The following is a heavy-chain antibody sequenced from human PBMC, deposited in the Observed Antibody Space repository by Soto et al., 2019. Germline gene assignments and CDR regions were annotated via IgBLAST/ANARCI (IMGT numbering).Heavy chain of an antibody. CDR2: IWYDGSNK. CDR3: ARESATMGYYYYMDV. CDR1: GFTFSSYG. V-gene: IGHV3-33*01. D-gene: IGHD5-12*01. Sequence: GGSLRLSCAASGFTFSSYGMHWVRQAPGKGLEWVAVIWYDGSNKYYADSVKGRFTISRDNSKNTLYLQMNSLRAEDTAVYYCARESATMGYYYYMDVWGKGTTVTVSS. J-gene: IGHJ6*03.